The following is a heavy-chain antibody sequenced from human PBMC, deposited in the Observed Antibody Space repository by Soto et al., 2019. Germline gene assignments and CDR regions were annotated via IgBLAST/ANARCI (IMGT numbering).Heavy chain of an antibody. CDR3: ARGYCSSTSCYGGDY. V-gene: IGHV4-30-4*01. Sequence: QVQLQESGPGLVKPSQTLSLTCTVSGGSISSGDYYWSWIRQPPGKGLEWIGYIYYSGSTYYNPYLQSRVTLSVDTSKNQFSLKLSSVTAADTAVYYCARGYCSSTSCYGGDYWGQGTLVTVSS. CDR1: GGSISSGDYY. CDR2: IYYSGST. D-gene: IGHD2-2*01. J-gene: IGHJ4*02.